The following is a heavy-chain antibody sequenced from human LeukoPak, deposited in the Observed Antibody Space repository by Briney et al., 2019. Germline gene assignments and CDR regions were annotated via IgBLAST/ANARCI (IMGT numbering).Heavy chain of an antibody. J-gene: IGHJ4*02. D-gene: IGHD3-22*01. Sequence: GGSLRLSCAASGFTFSSYWMHWVRQAPAKGLVWVSRINSDGRSTSYADSVKGRFTISRDNAKNTLYLQMNSLRAEDTVVYYCARVRYSYDSSGIDYWGEGTLVTVSS. CDR2: INSDGRST. CDR1: GFTFSSYW. CDR3: ARVRYSYDSSGIDY. V-gene: IGHV3-74*01.